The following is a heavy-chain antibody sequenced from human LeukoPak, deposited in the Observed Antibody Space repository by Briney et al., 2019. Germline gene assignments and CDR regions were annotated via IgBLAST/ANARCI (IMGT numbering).Heavy chain of an antibody. CDR2: INPNSGGT. CDR1: GYTFTGYY. CDR3: ARSATRGDRSPYDY. D-gene: IGHD3-10*01. Sequence: ASVKVSCKASGYTFTGYYIHWVRQAPGQGLEWMGWINPNSGGTNYAQKFQGRVTMTRDTSISTAYMELSRLRSDDTAVYYCARSATRGDRSPYDYWGQGTLVTVSS. J-gene: IGHJ4*02. V-gene: IGHV1-2*02.